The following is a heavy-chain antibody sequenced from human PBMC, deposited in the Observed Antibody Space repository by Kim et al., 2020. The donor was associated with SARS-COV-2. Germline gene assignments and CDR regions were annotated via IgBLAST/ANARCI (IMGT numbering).Heavy chain of an antibody. CDR3: ARRTGWNTGSSFDY. Sequence: GESLKISCRSSGYSFSSYSIGWVRQMPGKGLEWMGIIYPGDSDTRYSPSFQGQVTISADKSISTAYLQWSSLKASDTAMYYCARRTGWNTGSSFDYWGQGTLVTVSS. CDR1: GYSFSSYS. CDR2: IYPGDSDT. J-gene: IGHJ4*02. D-gene: IGHD1-1*01. V-gene: IGHV5-51*01.